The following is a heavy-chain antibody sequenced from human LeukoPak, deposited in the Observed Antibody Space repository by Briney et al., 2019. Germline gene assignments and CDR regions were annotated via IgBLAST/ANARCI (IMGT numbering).Heavy chain of an antibody. V-gene: IGHV4-34*01. CDR2: INHSGST. CDR3: ARGKRDYVNY. CDR1: GGSFSGYY. J-gene: IGHJ4*02. D-gene: IGHD4-17*01. Sequence: SETLSLTCAVYGGSFSGYYWSWIRQPPGKGLEWIGEINHSGSTNYNPSLKSRVTISVDTSKNQFSLKLSSVTAADTAVYYCARGKRDYVNYSGQGTLVTVSS.